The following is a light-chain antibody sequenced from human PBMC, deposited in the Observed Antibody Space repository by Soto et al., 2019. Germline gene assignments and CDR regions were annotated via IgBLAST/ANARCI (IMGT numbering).Light chain of an antibody. CDR2: LAS. CDR3: MQALQTPA. V-gene: IGKV2-28*01. Sequence: DIVMTQSPLSLPVTPGEPASISCRSSQSLQHSNGYNYLDWHVQKPGQSPQILIYLASNRASGVPERFSGSGSGTDFTLKISRVEAEDVGTYYCMQALQTPAFGQGTKVEIK. J-gene: IGKJ1*01. CDR1: QSLQHSNGYNY.